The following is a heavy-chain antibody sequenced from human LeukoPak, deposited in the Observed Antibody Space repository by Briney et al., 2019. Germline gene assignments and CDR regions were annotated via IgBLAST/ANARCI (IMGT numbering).Heavy chain of an antibody. D-gene: IGHD6-13*01. Sequence: ASVKVSCKASGYTFTGYYMHWVRQAPGQGLEWMGWINPSSGGTNYAQKFQGRVTMTRDTSISTAYMELSRLRSDDTAVYYCARELSIAAAGPWGQGTLVTVSS. CDR2: INPSSGGT. CDR3: ARELSIAAAGP. J-gene: IGHJ5*02. CDR1: GYTFTGYY. V-gene: IGHV1-2*02.